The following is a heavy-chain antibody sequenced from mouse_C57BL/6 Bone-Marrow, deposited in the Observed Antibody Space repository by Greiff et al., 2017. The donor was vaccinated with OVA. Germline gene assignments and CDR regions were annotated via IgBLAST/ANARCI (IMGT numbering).Heavy chain of an antibody. Sequence: QVQLQQPGAELVMPGASVKLSCKASGYTFTSYWMHWVKQRPGQGLEWIGEIDPSDSYTNYNQKFKGKSTLTVDKSSSTAYMQLSSLTSEDSAVYYCARALSMITTGYYFDYWGQGTTLSLL. D-gene: IGHD2-4*01. CDR3: ARALSMITTGYYFDY. CDR1: GYTFTSYW. V-gene: IGHV1-69*01. J-gene: IGHJ2*01. CDR2: IDPSDSYT.